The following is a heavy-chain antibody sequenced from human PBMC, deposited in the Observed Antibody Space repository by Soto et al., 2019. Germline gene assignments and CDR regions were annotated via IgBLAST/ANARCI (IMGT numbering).Heavy chain of an antibody. D-gene: IGHD6-13*01. CDR3: ARVGYSSSWYVTFAFDY. CDR1: GFTFSDYF. Sequence: VQLEESGGGLVQPGGSLRLSCAASGFTFSDYFMTWIRQAPGKGLEWIAYISSSGSTIYYADSVKGRFTLSRDNAKNSLYLQMNSLRAEDTAVYYCARVGYSSSWYVTFAFDYWGQGTLVTVSS. J-gene: IGHJ4*02. V-gene: IGHV3-11*01. CDR2: ISSSGSTI.